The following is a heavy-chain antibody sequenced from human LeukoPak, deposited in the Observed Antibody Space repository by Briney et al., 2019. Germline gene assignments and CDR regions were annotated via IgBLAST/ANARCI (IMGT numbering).Heavy chain of an antibody. CDR1: GFTFSSYS. D-gene: IGHD2-15*01. V-gene: IGHV3-48*04. CDR3: ARELGYCSGGSCY. Sequence: GGSLRLSCAASGFTFSSYSMNWVRQAPGKGLEWVSYISSSSSTIYYADSVKGRFTISRDNAKNSLYLQMNSLRAEDTAVYYCARELGYCSGGSCYWGQRTLVTVSS. J-gene: IGHJ4*02. CDR2: ISSSSSTI.